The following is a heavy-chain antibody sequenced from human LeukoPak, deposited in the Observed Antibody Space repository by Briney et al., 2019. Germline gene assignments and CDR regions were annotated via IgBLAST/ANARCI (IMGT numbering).Heavy chain of an antibody. CDR3: ARGYLREPFDS. D-gene: IGHD1-14*01. J-gene: IGHJ4*02. V-gene: IGHV3-53*01. CDR2: VYSGGST. Sequence: GGSLRLSCAAFGFTASTNYMSWARQAPGKGLEWVPVVYSGGSTHYADSVKGRFTISRDNSKNTLYLQMNRLRGEDTAVYYCARGYLREPFDSWGQGTLVIVSS. CDR1: GFTASTNY.